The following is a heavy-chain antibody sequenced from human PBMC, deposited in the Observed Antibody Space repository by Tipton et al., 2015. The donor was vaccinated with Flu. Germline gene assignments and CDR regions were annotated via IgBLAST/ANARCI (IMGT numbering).Heavy chain of an antibody. CDR1: GFTFSSYE. V-gene: IGHV3-48*03. J-gene: IGHJ4*02. CDR3: ATLPPPLYCSGGSCYLY. D-gene: IGHD2-15*01. CDR2: ISSSGSTI. Sequence: SLRLSCAASGFTFSSYEMNWVRQAPGKGLEWVSYISSSGSTIYYADSVKGRFTISRDNAKNSLYLQMNSLRAEDTAVYYCATLPPPLYCSGGSCYLYWGQGTLVTVSS.